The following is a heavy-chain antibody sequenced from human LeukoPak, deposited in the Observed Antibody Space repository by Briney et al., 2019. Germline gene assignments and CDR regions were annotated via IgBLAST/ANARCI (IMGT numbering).Heavy chain of an antibody. J-gene: IGHJ5*02. Sequence: GASVKVSCKPSGYTFTSYDINWVRQAAGQGLEWMGWMNPNSGNTGYAQKFQGRVTITSSTFTSTAFMELGSLTSEDTAVYYCARGGASAAARRFDPWGQGTLVTVSS. CDR2: MNPNSGNT. CDR3: ARGGASAAARRFDP. CDR1: GYTFTSYD. V-gene: IGHV1-8*01. D-gene: IGHD6-13*01.